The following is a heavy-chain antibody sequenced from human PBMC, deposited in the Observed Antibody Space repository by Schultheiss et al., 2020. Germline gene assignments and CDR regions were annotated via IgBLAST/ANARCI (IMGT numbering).Heavy chain of an antibody. J-gene: IGHJ6*02. CDR3: ARGAVAGGGTGMDV. V-gene: IGHV1-3*01. Sequence: ASVKVSCKASGYTFTSYAMHWVRQAPGQRLEWMGWINAGNGNTKYSQKFQGRVTITRDTSASTAYMELSSLRSEDTAVYYCARGAVAGGGTGMDVWGQGTTVTVSS. D-gene: IGHD6-19*01. CDR2: INAGNGNT. CDR1: GYTFTSYA.